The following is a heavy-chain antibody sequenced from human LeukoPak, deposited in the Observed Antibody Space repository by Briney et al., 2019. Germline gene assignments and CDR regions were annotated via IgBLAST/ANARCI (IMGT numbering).Heavy chain of an antibody. V-gene: IGHV1-69*13. CDR3: ARAEGYCSGGSCYSSFDY. CDR1: GGTFSSYA. J-gene: IGHJ4*02. D-gene: IGHD2-15*01. Sequence: ASVKASCKASGGTFSSYAISWVRQAPGQGLEWMGGIIPIFGTANYAQKFQGRVTITADESTSTAYMELSSLRSEDTAVYYCARAEGYCSGGSCYSSFDYWGQGTLVTVSS. CDR2: IIPIFGTA.